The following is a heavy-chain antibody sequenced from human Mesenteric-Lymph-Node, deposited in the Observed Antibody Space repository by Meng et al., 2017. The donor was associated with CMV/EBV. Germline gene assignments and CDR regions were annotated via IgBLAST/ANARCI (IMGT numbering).Heavy chain of an antibody. CDR2: IIPLFGTP. CDR1: GDTFSSYA. J-gene: IGHJ4*02. D-gene: IGHD7-27*01. Sequence: SGDTFSSYAISWVRQAPGPGLEWMGGIIPLFGTPNYAQKFQGRVTITMDASTSTVSMELSRLRSDDTAVYYCARNANWGTRENYFDYWGQGTLVTVSS. CDR3: ARNANWGTRENYFDY. V-gene: IGHV1-69*05.